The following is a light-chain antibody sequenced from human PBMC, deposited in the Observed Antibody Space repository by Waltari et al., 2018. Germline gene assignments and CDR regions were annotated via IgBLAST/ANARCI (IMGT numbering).Light chain of an antibody. Sequence: DIQMTQSPSSLSASVGDRVTITCRASQDIGSWLAWYQQKPGKAPKLLVYAATSLQTGVPSRFSASGSGTDFSLTISNLQSEDFAIYHCQQYYSYPRTFGQGTKVEVK. J-gene: IGKJ1*01. CDR2: AAT. CDR1: QDIGSW. V-gene: IGKV1D-16*01. CDR3: QQYYSYPRT.